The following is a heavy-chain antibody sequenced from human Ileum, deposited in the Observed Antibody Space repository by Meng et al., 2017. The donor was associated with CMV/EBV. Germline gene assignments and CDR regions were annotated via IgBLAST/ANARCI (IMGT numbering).Heavy chain of an antibody. J-gene: IGHJ4*02. V-gene: IGHV3-72*01. D-gene: IGHD4-17*01. CDR1: GFSFSDYY. CDR3: VGDFRGAGDY. Sequence: GESLKISCATSGFSFSDYYMDWFRQAPGKGLECVGRIRDKADTYSTDYAASVKGRFTISRDDSKKSLYLQMNSLRIEDTAVYYCVGDFRGAGDYWGQGTPVTVSS. CDR2: IRDKADTYST.